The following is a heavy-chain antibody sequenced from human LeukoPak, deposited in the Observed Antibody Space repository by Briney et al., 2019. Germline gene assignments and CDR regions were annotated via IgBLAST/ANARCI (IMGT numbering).Heavy chain of an antibody. V-gene: IGHV1-2*02. J-gene: IGHJ4*02. CDR2: INPNSGGT. Sequence: ASVKVSCKASGYTFTGYYVHWVRQAPGQGLEWMGWINPNSGGTNYAQKFQGRVTMTRDTSISTAYMELSRLRSDDTAVYYCAINTIVVVITSPFDYWGQGTLVTVSS. CDR3: AINTIVVVITSPFDY. CDR1: GYTFTGYY. D-gene: IGHD3-22*01.